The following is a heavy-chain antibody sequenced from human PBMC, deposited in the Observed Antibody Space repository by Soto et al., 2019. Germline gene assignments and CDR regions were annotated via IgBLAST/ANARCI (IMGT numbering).Heavy chain of an antibody. CDR3: ASQYYDFLTGYLTIDY. D-gene: IGHD3-9*01. Sequence: LETLSLTCTVSGGSSSSYYWSWIRQPPGKGLEWIGYIYYSGSTNYNPSLKSRVTISVDTSKNQFSLKLSSVTAADTAVYYCASQYYDFLTGYLTIDYWGQGTLVTVSS. CDR1: GGSSSSYY. J-gene: IGHJ4*02. V-gene: IGHV4-59*01. CDR2: IYYSGST.